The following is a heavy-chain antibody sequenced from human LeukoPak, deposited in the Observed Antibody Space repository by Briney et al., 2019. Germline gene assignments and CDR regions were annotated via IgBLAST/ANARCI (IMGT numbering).Heavy chain of an antibody. D-gene: IGHD6-19*01. CDR2: INPSGGST. J-gene: IGHJ4*02. Sequence: ASVKVSCKASGYTFTSYGISWVRQAPGQGLEWMGIINPSGGSTSYAQKFQGRVTMTRDTSTSTVYMELSSLRSEDTAVYYCARENSVQQWLVQGDFDYWGQGTLVTVSS. CDR3: ARENSVQQWLVQGDFDY. CDR1: GYTFTSYG. V-gene: IGHV1-46*01.